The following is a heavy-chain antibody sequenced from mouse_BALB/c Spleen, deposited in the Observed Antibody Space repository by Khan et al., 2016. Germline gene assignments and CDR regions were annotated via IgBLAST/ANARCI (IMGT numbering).Heavy chain of an antibody. CDR1: GFTFSDYY. J-gene: IGHJ3*01. D-gene: IGHD2-4*01. V-gene: IGHV5-4*02. CDR2: ISDDGSYT. CDR3: AREGLRRGFAY. Sequence: EVELVESGGGLVKPGGSLKLSCAASGFTFSDYYMYWVRQTPEKRLEWVATISDDGSYTYYPDSVKGRFTISRDNAKNNLSLQMSSLKSEDTAMYYCAREGLRRGFAYWGQGTLVTVSA.